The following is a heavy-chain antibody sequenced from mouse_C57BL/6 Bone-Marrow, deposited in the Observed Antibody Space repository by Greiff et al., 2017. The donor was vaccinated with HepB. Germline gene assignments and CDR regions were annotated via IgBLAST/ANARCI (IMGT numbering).Heavy chain of an antibody. D-gene: IGHD1-1*01. CDR3: ARGDTTVNSFDY. Sequence: EVKLMESEGGLVQPGSSMKLSCTASGFTFSDYYMAWVRQVPEKGLEWVANINYDGSSTYYLDSLKSRFIISRDNAKNILYLQMSSLKSEDTATYYCARGDTTVNSFDYWGQGTTLTVSS. J-gene: IGHJ2*01. CDR1: GFTFSDYY. V-gene: IGHV5-16*01. CDR2: INYDGSST.